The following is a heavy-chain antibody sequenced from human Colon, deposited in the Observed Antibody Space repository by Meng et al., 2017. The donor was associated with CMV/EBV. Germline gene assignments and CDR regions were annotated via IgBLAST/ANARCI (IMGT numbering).Heavy chain of an antibody. V-gene: IGHV3-21*01. J-gene: IGHJ5*01. CDR3: ARDIADSNSFDS. CDR2: INSNSNHI. Sequence: EVQVWASGGGLVKPGGSLRLSCAVSGFTFSSFAMNWVRQAPGKGLEWVSSINSNSNHIYYADSVKGRFTISRDNAKNSLYLQINNLRAEDTAIYYCARDIADSNSFDSWGQGTLVIVSS. CDR1: GFTFSSFA. D-gene: IGHD2-15*01.